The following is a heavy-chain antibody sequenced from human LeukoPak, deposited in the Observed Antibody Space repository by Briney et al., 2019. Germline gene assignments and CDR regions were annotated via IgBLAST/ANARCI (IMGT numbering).Heavy chain of an antibody. J-gene: IGHJ3*02. Sequence: SETLSLTCTVSGGSISSGGYYWSWIRQHPGMGLEWIGYIYYSGSTYYNPSLKSRVTISVDTSKNQFSLKLSSVTAADTAVYYCARDRSRAFDIWGQGTMVTVSS. CDR3: ARDRSRAFDI. CDR2: IYYSGST. D-gene: IGHD1-26*01. CDR1: GGSISSGGYY. V-gene: IGHV4-31*03.